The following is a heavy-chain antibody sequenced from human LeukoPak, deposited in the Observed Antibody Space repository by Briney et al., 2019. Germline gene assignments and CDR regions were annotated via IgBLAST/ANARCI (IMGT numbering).Heavy chain of an antibody. CDR3: ARRYYGSGTSPAPYYYYGMYV. CDR2: IYYSGST. CDR1: GGSISSYY. D-gene: IGHD3-10*01. V-gene: IGHV4-59*08. J-gene: IGHJ6*02. Sequence: SETLSLTCTVSGGSISSYYWSWIRQPPGKGLEWIGYIYYSGSTNYNPSLKSRVTISVDTSKNQFSLKLSSVTAADTAVYYCARRYYGSGTSPAPYYYYGMYVWGQGTLVTVSS.